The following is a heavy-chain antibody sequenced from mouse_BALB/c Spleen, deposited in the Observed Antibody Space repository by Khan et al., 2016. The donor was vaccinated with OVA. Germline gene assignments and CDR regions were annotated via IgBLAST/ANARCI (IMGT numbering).Heavy chain of an antibody. J-gene: IGHJ3*01. Sequence: EVQLVESGPSLVKPSQTLSLTCSVTGDSITSGYWNWIRKFPENKLEYMGYIIYTGYTYYNPSLQSRISITRHTSKNQYYLQLNSVTDEDTATYYCARSTYRYAFVYLGQGTLVTVSA. CDR2: IIYTGYT. CDR1: GDSITSGY. V-gene: IGHV3-8*02. D-gene: IGHD2-12*01. CDR3: ARSTYRYAFVY.